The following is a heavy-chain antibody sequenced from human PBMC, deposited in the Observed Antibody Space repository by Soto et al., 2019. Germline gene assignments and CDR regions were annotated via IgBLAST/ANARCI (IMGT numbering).Heavy chain of an antibody. J-gene: IGHJ6*01. CDR3: ARDVRAARPIYYYYGMDV. Sequence: GASVKVSCKASGYTFTSYGISWVRQAPGQGLEWMGWISAYNGNTNYAQKLQGRVTMTTDTSTSTAYMELRSLRSDDTAVYYCARDVRAARPIYYYYGMDVWGQGTTVTVSS. CDR2: ISAYNGNT. CDR1: GYTFTSYG. D-gene: IGHD6-6*01. V-gene: IGHV1-18*01.